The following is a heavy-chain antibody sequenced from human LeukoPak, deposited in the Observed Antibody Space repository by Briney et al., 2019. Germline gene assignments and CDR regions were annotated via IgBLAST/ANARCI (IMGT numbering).Heavy chain of an antibody. CDR3: ARGSLYYYDSSGLYAFDI. J-gene: IGHJ3*02. CDR1: GYTFTSYG. Sequence: AASVKVSCKASGYTFTSYGISWVRQAPGQGLEWMGWVNPYNGKTNYAQKIQGRVTMTTDTSTNTAYLELRSLRSDDTAVYYCARGSLYYYDSSGLYAFDIWGHGTMVTVSS. CDR2: VNPYNGKT. D-gene: IGHD3-22*01. V-gene: IGHV1-18*01.